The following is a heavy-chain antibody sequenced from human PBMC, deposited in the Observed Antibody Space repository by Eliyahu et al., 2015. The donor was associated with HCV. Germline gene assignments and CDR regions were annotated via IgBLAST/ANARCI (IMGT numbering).Heavy chain of an antibody. CDR3: AREFRDSGSYYGVLDY. D-gene: IGHD1-26*01. CDR1: GFTFXSYG. CDR2: IWYDGSNK. J-gene: IGHJ4*02. V-gene: IGHV3-33*01. Sequence: QVQLVESGGGVVQPGRSLRLSCAASGFTFXSYGRHXVRQAPGKGLEWVAVIWYDGSNKYYADSVKGRFTISRDNSKNTLYLQMNSLRAEDTAVYYCAREFRDSGSYYGVLDYWGQGTLVTVSS.